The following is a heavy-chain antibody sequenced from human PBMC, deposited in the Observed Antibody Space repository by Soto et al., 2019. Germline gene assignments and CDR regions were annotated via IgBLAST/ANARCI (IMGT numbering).Heavy chain of an antibody. V-gene: IGHV5-51*01. CDR2: IYPGDSDT. D-gene: IGHD2-2*01. J-gene: IGHJ4*02. CDR3: ARSPRYCSSTSCYHPNFDY. CDR1: GYSFTSYW. Sequence: GESLKISCKGSGYSFTSYWIGWVRQMPGKGLEWMGIIYPGDSDTRYSPSFQGQVTISADKSISTAYLQWSSLKASDTAMYYCARSPRYCSSTSCYHPNFDYWGQGTLVTVSS.